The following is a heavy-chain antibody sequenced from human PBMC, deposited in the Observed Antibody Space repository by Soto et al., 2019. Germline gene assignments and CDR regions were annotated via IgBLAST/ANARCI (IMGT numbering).Heavy chain of an antibody. V-gene: IGHV1-18*01. CDR1: GYTFNNYG. Sequence: QVQLVQSGAEVKKPGASAKVSCKASGYTFNNYGISWMRQVPGQGLEWMGWISAYNGTTNYAQKFQGRVIMTTDASTNTAHMELRNLKSDDTAVYYCARASGGGVGTTYYWGQGTLVTVSS. CDR2: ISAYNGTT. J-gene: IGHJ4*02. D-gene: IGHD1-26*01. CDR3: ARASGGGVGTTYY.